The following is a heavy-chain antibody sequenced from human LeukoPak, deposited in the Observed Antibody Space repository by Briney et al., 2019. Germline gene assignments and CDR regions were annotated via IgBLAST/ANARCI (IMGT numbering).Heavy chain of an antibody. D-gene: IGHD3-9*01. Sequence: PGGSLRLSCAASGFTFSSYGMHWVRQAPGKGLEWVAFIRYDGSNKYYADSVKGRFTISRDNSKNTLYLQMNSLRAEDTAVYYCAKDSLPVTGCFLPIDYWGQGTLVTVSS. J-gene: IGHJ4*02. V-gene: IGHV3-30*02. CDR3: AKDSLPVTGCFLPIDY. CDR1: GFTFSSYG. CDR2: IRYDGSNK.